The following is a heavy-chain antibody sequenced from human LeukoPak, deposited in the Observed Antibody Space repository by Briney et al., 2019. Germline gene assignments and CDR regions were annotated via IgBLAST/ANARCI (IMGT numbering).Heavy chain of an antibody. V-gene: IGHV3-9*01. CDR3: AKDNGYDILTGYYDY. CDR1: GFTFDDYA. D-gene: IGHD3-9*01. J-gene: IGHJ4*02. CDR2: ISWNSGSI. Sequence: GGSLRLSCAASGFTFDDYAMHWVRQAPGKGLEWVSGISWNSGSIGYADSVKGRFIISRDNAKNSLYLQMDSLRAEDTALYYCAKDNGYDILTGYYDYWGQGTLVTVSS.